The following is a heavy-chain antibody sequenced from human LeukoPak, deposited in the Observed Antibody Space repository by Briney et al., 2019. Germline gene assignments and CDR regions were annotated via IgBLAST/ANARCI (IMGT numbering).Heavy chain of an antibody. Sequence: PSGTVSLTCTVSGASVSSGSSYWTWIRQPPGKGLEWIGYIYYSESTHYNPSLKSRVTLSVDRSKNLFSLKLTSVTAADTAVYYCANRGSIGDWYFDLWGRGTLVTVPS. J-gene: IGHJ2*01. CDR3: ANRGSIGDWYFDL. CDR2: IYYSEST. D-gene: IGHD6-6*01. V-gene: IGHV4-61*01. CDR1: GASVSSGSSY.